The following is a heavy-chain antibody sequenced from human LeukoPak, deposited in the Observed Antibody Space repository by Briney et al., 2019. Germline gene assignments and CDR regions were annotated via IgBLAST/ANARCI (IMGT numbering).Heavy chain of an antibody. J-gene: IGHJ5*02. D-gene: IGHD1-1*01. CDR1: GGSFSSHY. Sequence: SETLSLTCTVSGGSFSSHYWTWIRQPPGKGLEWIGYISYSGSTNYNPSLKSRVTISVDTSKTQFSLKLSSVTAADTAVYYCARHEVLMGTWFDPWGQGTLVTVSS. CDR2: ISYSGST. CDR3: ARHEVLMGTWFDP. V-gene: IGHV4-59*11.